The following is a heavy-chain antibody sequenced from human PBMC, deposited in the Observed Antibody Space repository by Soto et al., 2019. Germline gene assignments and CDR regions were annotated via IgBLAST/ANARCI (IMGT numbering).Heavy chain of an antibody. D-gene: IGHD3-22*01. CDR1: GGTFSSYA. CDR3: ASNYYDSSGYYYVAFFQH. CDR2: IIPIFGTA. Sequence: SVKVSCKASGGTFSSYAISWVRQAPGQGLEWMGGIIPIFGTANYAQKFQGRVTITADESTSTAYMELSSLRSEDTAVYYCASNYYDSSGYYYVAFFQHWGQGTLVTVSS. J-gene: IGHJ1*01. V-gene: IGHV1-69*13.